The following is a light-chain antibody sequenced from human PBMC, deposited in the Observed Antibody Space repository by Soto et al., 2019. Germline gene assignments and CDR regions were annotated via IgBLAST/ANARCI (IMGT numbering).Light chain of an antibody. CDR3: SSYAGSNIYV. CDR1: SSDVGGYDY. V-gene: IGLV2-8*01. CDR2: EVS. Sequence: QSVLTQPPSASGSPGQSVTISCTGTSSDVGGYDYVSWYQQHPGKVPKLMIYEVSKGPSGVPDRFSGSKSGNTASLTVSGLQAEDEADYYCSSYAGSNIYVFGTGTKVTVL. J-gene: IGLJ1*01.